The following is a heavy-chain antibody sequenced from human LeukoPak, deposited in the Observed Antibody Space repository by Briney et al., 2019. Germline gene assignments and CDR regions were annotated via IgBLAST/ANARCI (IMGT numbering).Heavy chain of an antibody. CDR2: MNPNSGDT. CDR3: ARGPPGSSSSDY. D-gene: IGHD6-13*01. V-gene: IGHV1-8*01. CDR1: AYTFSSYD. J-gene: IGHJ4*02. Sequence: ASVTVSFTSSAYTFSSYDINWVRQATGQGLEWIGWMNPNSGDTGYAQKFQDRVTMTRNTSINTAYMELSSLRSEDTGVYYCARGPPGSSSSDYWGQGTLVTVS.